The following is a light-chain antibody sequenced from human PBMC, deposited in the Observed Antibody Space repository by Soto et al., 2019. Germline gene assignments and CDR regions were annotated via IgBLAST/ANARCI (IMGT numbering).Light chain of an antibody. CDR2: EVS. J-gene: IGLJ1*01. CDR3: SSSTSRTTFV. V-gene: IGLV2-14*01. CDR1: NSDLNY. Sequence: QSALTQPASASGAPGQSITISCTGTNSDLNYVSWHQQHPGKAPKLMIYEVSNRPSGVSNRFSGSKSGNTASLTISGLQAEDEADYYCSSSTSRTTFVFGTGTKVTVL.